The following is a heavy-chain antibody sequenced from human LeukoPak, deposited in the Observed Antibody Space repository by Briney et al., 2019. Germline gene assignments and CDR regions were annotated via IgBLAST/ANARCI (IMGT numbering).Heavy chain of an antibody. V-gene: IGHV3-20*04. CDR2: INWNGGGT. J-gene: IGHJ4*02. D-gene: IGHD3-16*01. CDR1: GFTFDDYG. Sequence: GGSLRLSCAASGFTFDDYGMSWVRQAPGKGLEWVSGINWNGGGTGYADSVKGRFTISRDNAKNSLYLQMNSLRAEDTALYYCARQERLGYYFDYWGQGTLVTVSS. CDR3: ARQERLGYYFDY.